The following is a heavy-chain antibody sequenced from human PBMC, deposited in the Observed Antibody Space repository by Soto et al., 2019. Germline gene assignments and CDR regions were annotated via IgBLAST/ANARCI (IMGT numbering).Heavy chain of an antibody. D-gene: IGHD1-26*01. CDR1: GFTFRSYW. CDR3: TRGGGRDSNEHY. CDR2: IKEDGSET. V-gene: IGHV3-7*01. Sequence: EVQLLESGGTLVQPGGSLRLSCVASGFTFRSYWMSWVRQAPGKGLEWLANIKEDGSETYYVDSVEGRFTISRDNAKNSVYLQMNSLRDEDTAVYYCTRGGGRDSNEHYWGQGTLVIVSS. J-gene: IGHJ4*02.